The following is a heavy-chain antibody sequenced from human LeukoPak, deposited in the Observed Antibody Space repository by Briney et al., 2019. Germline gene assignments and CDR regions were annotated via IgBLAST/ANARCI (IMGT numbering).Heavy chain of an antibody. D-gene: IGHD5-18*01. J-gene: IGHJ5*02. Sequence: PGRSLRLSCAASGFTFSSCGMHWVRQAPGKGLEWVAVISYDGSNKYYADSVKGRFTISRDNSKNTLYLQMNSLRAEDTAVYYCAKELRGYSYGLRNNWFDPWGQGTLVTVSS. V-gene: IGHV3-30*18. CDR2: ISYDGSNK. CDR1: GFTFSSCG. CDR3: AKELRGYSYGLRNNWFDP.